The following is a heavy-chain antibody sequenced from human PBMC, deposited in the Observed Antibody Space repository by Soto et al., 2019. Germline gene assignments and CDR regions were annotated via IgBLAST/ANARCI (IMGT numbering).Heavy chain of an antibody. J-gene: IGHJ3*02. V-gene: IGHV3-66*04. CDR2: IYSGGST. CDR3: ARQDHSSSWYERPPLDAFDI. CDR1: GFTVSSNY. D-gene: IGHD6-13*01. Sequence: PGGSLRLSCAASGFTVSSNYMSWVRQAPGKGLEWVSVIYSGGSTYYADSVKGRFTISRDNSKNTLYLQMNSLRAEDTAVYYCARQDHSSSWYERPPLDAFDIWGQGTMVTVSS.